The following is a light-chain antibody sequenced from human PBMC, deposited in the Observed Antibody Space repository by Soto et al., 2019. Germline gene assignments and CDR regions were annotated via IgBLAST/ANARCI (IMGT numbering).Light chain of an antibody. J-gene: IGKJ3*01. Sequence: DIQLTQSPSFLSASVGDRVTITCRASQGISSYLAWYQQKPGKAPKLLIYAASTFQSGVPSRFSGSGSGTEFTLTISSLQPKDFATYYCQQLNSYPRTFGPGTKVDIK. V-gene: IGKV1-9*01. CDR2: AAS. CDR1: QGISSY. CDR3: QQLNSYPRT.